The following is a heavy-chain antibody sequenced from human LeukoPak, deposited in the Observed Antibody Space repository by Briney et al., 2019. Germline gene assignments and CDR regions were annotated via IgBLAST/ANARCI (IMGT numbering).Heavy chain of an antibody. CDR1: GFTFDDYA. CDR2: ISWNSGSI. V-gene: IGHV3-9*01. D-gene: IGHD3-22*01. J-gene: IGHJ4*02. Sequence: GGSLRLSCAASGFTFDDYAMHWVRQAPGKGLEWVSGISWNSGSIGYADSVKGRFTISRDNAKNSLYLQMNSLRAEDTAVYYCACDSSGYIPSYWGQGTLVTVSS. CDR3: ACDSSGYIPSY.